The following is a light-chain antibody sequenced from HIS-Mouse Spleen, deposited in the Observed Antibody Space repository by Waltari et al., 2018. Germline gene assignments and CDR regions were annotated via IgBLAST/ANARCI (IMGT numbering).Light chain of an antibody. CDR3: QVWDSSSDHAV. CDR2: DGS. V-gene: IGLV3-21*02. Sequence: SYVLTQPPSVSVAPGQTARITCGGNNIGSKSVHWYQQKPGQAPVLVVYDGSARPSGIPERFSGSNSGNTATLTISRVEAGDEADYYCQVWDSSSDHAVFGGGTQLTAL. J-gene: IGLJ7*02. CDR1: NIGSKS.